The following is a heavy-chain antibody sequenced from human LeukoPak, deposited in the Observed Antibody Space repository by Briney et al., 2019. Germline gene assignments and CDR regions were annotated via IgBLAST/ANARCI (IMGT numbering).Heavy chain of an antibody. CDR1: GVSISSYY. CDR3: ARGGSGYDYVSFDY. Sequence: SETLSLTCAASGVSISSYYWSWIRQPPGKGLEWIGYIYYSGSTNYNPSLKSRVTISVDTSKNQFSLKLSSVTAADTAVYYCARGGSGYDYVSFDYWGQGTLVTVSS. V-gene: IGHV4-59*01. D-gene: IGHD5-12*01. J-gene: IGHJ4*02. CDR2: IYYSGST.